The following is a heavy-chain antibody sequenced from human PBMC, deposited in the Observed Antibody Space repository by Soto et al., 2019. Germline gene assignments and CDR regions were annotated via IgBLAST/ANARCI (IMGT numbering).Heavy chain of an antibody. J-gene: IGHJ4*02. Sequence: QVPLVESGGGVVQPGRSLRLSCAASGFTFSSYGMHWVRQAPGKGLEWVAVLSYDGSNKYYADSVKGRFTSSRDNSKNTLYLQMNSLRAEDTAVYYCARSGRLRWDSFDDWVQGTLVTVSS. D-gene: IGHD4-17*01. CDR3: ARSGRLRWDSFDD. CDR2: LSYDGSNK. CDR1: GFTFSSYG. V-gene: IGHV3-30*03.